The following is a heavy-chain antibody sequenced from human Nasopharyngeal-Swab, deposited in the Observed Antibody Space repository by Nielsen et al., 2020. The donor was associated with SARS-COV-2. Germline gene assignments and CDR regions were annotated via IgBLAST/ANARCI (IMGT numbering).Heavy chain of an antibody. CDR3: ARGVAGYYDSSGRFDY. V-gene: IGHV4-34*01. CDR2: INRSVST. J-gene: IGHJ4*02. Sequence: SDPLSPTFHAHGSSFSGFYWSWSRQPPGKGLGWIGVINRSVSTNSNPSLKSQDSTSADTSKNQSSLKLSSVTAADTAAYYCARGVAGYYDSSGRFDYWGQGTLVTVSS. D-gene: IGHD3-22*01. CDR1: GSSFSGFY.